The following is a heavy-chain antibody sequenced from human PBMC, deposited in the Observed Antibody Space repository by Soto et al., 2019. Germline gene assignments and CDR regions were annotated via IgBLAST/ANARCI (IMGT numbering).Heavy chain of an antibody. CDR1: GFTFSSYG. J-gene: IGHJ6*02. V-gene: IGHV3-33*01. Sequence: GSLRLSCAASGFTFSSYGMHWVRQAPGKGLEWVAVIWYDGSNKYYADSVKGRFTISRDNSKNTLYLQMNSLRAEDTAVYYCARDFVGYCTNGVCYFTYYYYYGMDVWGQGTTVTVSS. CDR2: IWYDGSNK. CDR3: ARDFVGYCTNGVCYFTYYYYYGMDV. D-gene: IGHD2-8*01.